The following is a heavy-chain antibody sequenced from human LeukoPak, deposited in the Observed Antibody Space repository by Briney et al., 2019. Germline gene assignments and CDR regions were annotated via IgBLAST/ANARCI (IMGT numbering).Heavy chain of an antibody. CDR1: GFTFSSYG. V-gene: IGHV3-30*02. J-gene: IGHJ4*02. CDR2: IRYDGSNK. CDR3: AKDQDTAIVFDY. Sequence: GGSLRLSCAASGFTFSSYGMHWVHQAPGKGLEWVAFIRYDGSNKYYADSVKGRFTISRDNSKNTLYLQMNSLRAEDTAVYYCAKDQDTAIVFDYWGQGTLVTVSS. D-gene: IGHD5-18*01.